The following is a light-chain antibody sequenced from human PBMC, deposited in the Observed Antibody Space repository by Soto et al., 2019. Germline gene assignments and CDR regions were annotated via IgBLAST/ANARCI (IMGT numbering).Light chain of an antibody. J-gene: IGKJ1*01. CDR1: QSISSY. CDR3: QQSYSTSWK. V-gene: IGKV1-39*01. Sequence: PSSLSASVGHRVTIPCRASQSISSYLNWYQQKPGKAPKLLIYAASSLQSGVSSRFSGSGSGTDFTLTISSLQPEDFATYYCQQSYSTSWKFGQGTKVDIK. CDR2: AAS.